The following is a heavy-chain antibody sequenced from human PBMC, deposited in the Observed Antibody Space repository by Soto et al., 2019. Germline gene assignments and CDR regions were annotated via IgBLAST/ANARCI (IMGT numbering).Heavy chain of an antibody. Sequence: GGSLRLSCAASGFTFDDYSMHWVRQAPGKGLEWVSFITWDGGSAYYADSVQGRFTISRDNSKNFLYLQMNSLRTEDTALYYCAKGMHIWLPGYWGQGTLVTVSS. CDR3: AKGMHIWLPGY. V-gene: IGHV3-43*01. J-gene: IGHJ4*02. CDR2: ITWDGGSA. D-gene: IGHD5-18*01. CDR1: GFTFDDYS.